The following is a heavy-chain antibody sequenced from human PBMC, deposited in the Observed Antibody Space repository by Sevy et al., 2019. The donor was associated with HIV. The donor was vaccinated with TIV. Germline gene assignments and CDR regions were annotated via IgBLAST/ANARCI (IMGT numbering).Heavy chain of an antibody. CDR3: ARETLSGYNL. D-gene: IGHD5-12*01. Sequence: GGSLRLSCAASGFTFSGYAMHWVRQAPGKGLEWVGLVSYDGNTEYYADSVKGRFTISRDNSKNTVYLQMNSLRVEDTAVYYCARETLSGYNLWGQGTLVTVSS. J-gene: IGHJ4*02. V-gene: IGHV3-30*14. CDR2: VSYDGNTE. CDR1: GFTFSGYA.